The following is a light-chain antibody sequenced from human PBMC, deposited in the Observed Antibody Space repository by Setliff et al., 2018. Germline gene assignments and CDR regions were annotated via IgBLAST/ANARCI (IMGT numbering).Light chain of an antibody. Sequence: QSVLTQPPSASGTPGQRVTISCSGGSSNIGSNTVNWYQQLPGTAPKLLMHSNNQRPSGVPDRFSGSKSGTSASLAISGLQPEDEADYYCAAWDAKLSAYVFGIGTKV. V-gene: IGLV1-44*01. J-gene: IGLJ1*01. CDR1: SSNIGSNT. CDR2: SNN. CDR3: AAWDAKLSAYV.